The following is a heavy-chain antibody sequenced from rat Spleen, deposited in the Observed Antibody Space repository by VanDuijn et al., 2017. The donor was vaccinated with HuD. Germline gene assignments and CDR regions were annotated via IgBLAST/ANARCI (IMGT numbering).Heavy chain of an antibody. J-gene: IGHJ2*01. CDR1: GFTFSNYY. CDR3: TRHGYTRYYFDY. CDR2: ISTGGTNT. V-gene: IGHV5-25*01. Sequence: EVQLVESGGGLVQPGRSMKLSCVVSGFTFSNYYMAWVRQAPTKGLEWIASISTGGTNTYYRGSVKGRFTISRDNAKNTQYLQMDSLRSEDTATYYCTRHGYTRYYFDYWGQGVMVTVSS. D-gene: IGHD1-9*01.